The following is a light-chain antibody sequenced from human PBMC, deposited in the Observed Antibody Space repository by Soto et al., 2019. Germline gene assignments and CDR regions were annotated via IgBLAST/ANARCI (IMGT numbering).Light chain of an antibody. J-gene: IGKJ4*01. V-gene: IGKV1-5*03. CDR2: KAS. CDR3: QHYNGYPIT. Sequence: DIQMTQSPSTLSASVGDRVTITCRASQSLSSWLAWYQQKPGKAPKLLIYKASSLESGVPSRFSGSGSGTEFTLIISRLQPDDFATYYCQHYNGYPITFGGGTKVEIK. CDR1: QSLSSW.